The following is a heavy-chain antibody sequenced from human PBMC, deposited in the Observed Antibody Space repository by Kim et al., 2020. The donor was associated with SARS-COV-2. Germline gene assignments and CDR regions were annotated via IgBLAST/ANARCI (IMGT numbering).Heavy chain of an antibody. CDR2: IKHDGSEE. J-gene: IGHJ4*02. D-gene: IGHD6-13*01. CDR3: GRALRGSIWSGDC. CDR1: GFPFSIYW. V-gene: IGHV3-7*01. Sequence: GGSLRLSCVASGFPFSIYWMSWVRQAPGRGLESVANIKHDGSEEYYVDSVKGRFTISRDNSKSSLYLQLNSMRAEATAVYYCGRALRGSIWSGDCWGQG.